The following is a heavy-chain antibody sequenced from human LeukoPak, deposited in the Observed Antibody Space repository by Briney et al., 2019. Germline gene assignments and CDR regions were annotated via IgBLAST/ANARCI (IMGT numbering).Heavy chain of an antibody. CDR1: EYTFTDNY. CDR3: AGGTNVSRDFKYSQV. CDR2: INPNSGGT. D-gene: IGHD3-22*01. V-gene: IGHV1-2*02. Sequence: ASVKVSCKASEYTFTDNYMHWVRQAPGQGLEWMGWINPNSGGTNYAQKFQGRVTLTRDTSISTAYMELSRLRSDDTAVYYCAGGTNVSRDFKYSQVWGRGTLVPVS. J-gene: IGHJ1*01.